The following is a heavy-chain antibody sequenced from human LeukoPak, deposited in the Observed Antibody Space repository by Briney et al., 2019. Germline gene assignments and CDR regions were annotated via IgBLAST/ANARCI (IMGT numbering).Heavy chain of an antibody. CDR2: INYSGST. Sequence: TSETLSLTRAVYGGSFSGYYWSWIRQPPGKGLEWIGEINYSGSTNYNPSLKSRVTISVDTSKNQFSLKLSSVTAADTAVYYCARVSQYSSSSPNWFDPWGQGTLVTVSS. D-gene: IGHD6-6*01. CDR1: GGSFSGYY. J-gene: IGHJ5*02. CDR3: ARVSQYSSSSPNWFDP. V-gene: IGHV4-34*01.